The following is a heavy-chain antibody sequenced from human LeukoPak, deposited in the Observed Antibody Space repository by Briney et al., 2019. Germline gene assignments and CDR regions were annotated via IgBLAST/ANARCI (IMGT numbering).Heavy chain of an antibody. CDR3: ARGTSGYDDYFDY. V-gene: IGHV3-30-3*01. D-gene: IGHD5-12*01. Sequence: SGGSLRLSCAASGFTFSSYWMYWVRQAPGKGLVWVAVISYDGSNKYYADSVKGRFTISRDNSKNTLYLQMNSLRAEDTAVYYCARGTSGYDDYFDYWGQGTLVTVSS. CDR1: GFTFSSYW. J-gene: IGHJ4*02. CDR2: ISYDGSNK.